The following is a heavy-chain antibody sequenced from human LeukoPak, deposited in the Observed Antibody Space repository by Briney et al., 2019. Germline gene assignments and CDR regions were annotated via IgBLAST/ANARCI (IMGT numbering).Heavy chain of an antibody. V-gene: IGHV3-48*03. Sequence: GGSLRLSCAASGFTFSSYETNWVRQAPGKGLEWVSYISSSGSTIYYADSVKGRFTISRDNAKNSLYLQMNSLRAEDTAVYYCARDLSTIDSSGTREGLCYWGQGTLVTVSS. J-gene: IGHJ4*02. CDR3: ARDLSTIDSSGTREGLCY. CDR1: GFTFSSYE. CDR2: ISSSGSTI. D-gene: IGHD3-22*01.